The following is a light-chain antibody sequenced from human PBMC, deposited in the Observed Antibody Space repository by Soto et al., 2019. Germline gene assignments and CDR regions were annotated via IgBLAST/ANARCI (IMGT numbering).Light chain of an antibody. Sequence: EIVLTQSPGTLSLSPGERATLSCRASQSVSSSYLAWYQQKPGQAPRLLIYGASSRATGIPDRFSGSGSGTDFTLTISRLEPEDFAVYYCQQYGSSPPWFTFGPWTKVDIK. J-gene: IGKJ3*01. CDR3: QQYGSSPPWFT. CDR2: GAS. CDR1: QSVSSSY. V-gene: IGKV3-20*01.